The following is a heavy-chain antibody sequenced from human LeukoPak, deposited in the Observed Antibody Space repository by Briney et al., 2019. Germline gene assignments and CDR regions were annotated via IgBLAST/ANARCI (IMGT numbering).Heavy chain of an antibody. CDR2: IYYSGST. CDR3: ARATKPDYGDYVFDY. V-gene: IGHV4-59*01. CDR1: GGSISSYY. J-gene: IGHJ4*02. D-gene: IGHD4-17*01. Sequence: PSETLSLTCAVSGGSISSYYWSWIRQPPGKGLEWSGYIYYSGSTNYNPSPKRRVTISVDTSKNQFSLKLSSVTAADTAVYYCARATKPDYGDYVFDYWGQGTLVTVSS.